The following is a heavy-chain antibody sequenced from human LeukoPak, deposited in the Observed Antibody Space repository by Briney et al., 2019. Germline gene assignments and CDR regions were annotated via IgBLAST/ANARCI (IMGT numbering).Heavy chain of an antibody. Sequence: GGSLRLSCAASGFTFSSLAMSWVRQAPGKGLEWASAISGNGVNTYYADSVKGRFTISRDNSKNTLYLQMNSLRAEDTAVYYCANHDYYDRSGYYAFHYWGQGTLVTVSS. CDR1: GFTFSSLA. J-gene: IGHJ4*02. V-gene: IGHV3-23*01. D-gene: IGHD3-22*01. CDR3: ANHDYYDRSGYYAFHY. CDR2: ISGNGVNT.